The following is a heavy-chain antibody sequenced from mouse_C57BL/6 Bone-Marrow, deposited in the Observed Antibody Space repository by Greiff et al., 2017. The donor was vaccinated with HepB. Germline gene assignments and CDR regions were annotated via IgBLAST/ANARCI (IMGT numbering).Heavy chain of an antibody. CDR1: GYTFTSYW. CDR3: ARSRAYYYGSSYRY. V-gene: IGHV1-64*01. CDR2: IHPNSGST. D-gene: IGHD1-1*01. Sequence: VQLQQPGAELVKPGASVKLSCKASGYTFTSYWMHWVKQRPGQGLEWIGMIHPNSGSTNYNEKFKSKATLTVDKSSSTAYMQLSSLTSEDSAVYYCARSRAYYYGSSYRYWGQGTTLPVSS. J-gene: IGHJ2*01.